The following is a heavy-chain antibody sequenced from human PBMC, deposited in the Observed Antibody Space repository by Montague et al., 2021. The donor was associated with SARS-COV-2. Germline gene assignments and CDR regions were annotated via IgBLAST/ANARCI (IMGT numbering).Heavy chain of an antibody. V-gene: IGHV4-4*07. CDR3: ARDHMTIVFMVYYYGMDV. J-gene: IGHJ6*02. CDR1: GGSISSYY. D-gene: IGHD4/OR15-4a*01. Sequence: SETLSLTCTVSGGSISSYYWSWIRQPAGKGLEWIGRIYPSGSTKYNPSLKSRVTMSVDTSKNQFSLKLSSMTAADTAVYYCARDHMTIVFMVYYYGMDVWGQGTTVTVSS. CDR2: IYPSGST.